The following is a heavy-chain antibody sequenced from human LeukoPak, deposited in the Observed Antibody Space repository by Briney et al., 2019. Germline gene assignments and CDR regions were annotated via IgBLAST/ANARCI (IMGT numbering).Heavy chain of an antibody. V-gene: IGHV4-59*06. CDR1: GGSISTNY. Sequence: PSETLSLTCTVSGGSISTNYWSWIRQPAGKGLEWIGYIYHSGSTYYNPSLKSRVTISVDRSKNQFSLKLSSVTAADTAVYYCARDTWYRGSPGWGQGTQVTVSS. D-gene: IGHD1-26*01. CDR3: ARDTWYRGSPG. CDR2: IYHSGST. J-gene: IGHJ4*02.